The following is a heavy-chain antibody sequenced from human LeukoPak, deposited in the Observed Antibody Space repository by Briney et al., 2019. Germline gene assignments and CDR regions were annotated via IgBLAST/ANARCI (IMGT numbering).Heavy chain of an antibody. Sequence: ASVKVSCKVSGYTLTELSMHWVRQAPGKGLEWMGGFDPEDGETIYAQKFQGRVTMTEDTSTDTAYMEPSSLRSEDTAVYYCASTFHYGGYVEIDYWGQGTLVTVSS. CDR3: ASTFHYGGYVEIDY. CDR1: GYTLTELS. D-gene: IGHD5-12*01. CDR2: FDPEDGET. J-gene: IGHJ4*02. V-gene: IGHV1-24*01.